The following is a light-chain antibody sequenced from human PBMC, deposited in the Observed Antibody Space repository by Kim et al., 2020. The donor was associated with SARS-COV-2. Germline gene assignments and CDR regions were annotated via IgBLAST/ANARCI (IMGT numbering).Light chain of an antibody. CDR3: HQYGSSPPYS. CDR1: QSLSGNF. V-gene: IGKV3-20*01. CDR2: GAS. Sequence: SPGERATLACRASQSLSGNFLAWYQHKPGQTPRSIMYGASTRATGIPDRFSASGSGTDFTLTISGREPEDVAVYYCHQYGSSPPYSFGQGTKLEI. J-gene: IGKJ2*03.